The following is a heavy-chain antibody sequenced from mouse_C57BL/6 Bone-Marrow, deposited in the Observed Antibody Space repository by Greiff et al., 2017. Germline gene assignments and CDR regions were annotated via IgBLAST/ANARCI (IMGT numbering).Heavy chain of an antibody. D-gene: IGHD4-1*01. V-gene: IGHV3-6*01. CDR2: ISYDGSN. CDR3: ARGRDWDGFYYFDY. CDR1: GYSITSGYY. Sequence: VQLQQSGPGLVKPSQSLSLTCSVTGYSITSGYYWNWIRQFPGNKLEWMGYISYDGSNNYNPSLKNRISSTRDTSKNQFFLKLNSVTTEDTATYYCARGRDWDGFYYFDYWGQGTTRTVSS. J-gene: IGHJ2*01.